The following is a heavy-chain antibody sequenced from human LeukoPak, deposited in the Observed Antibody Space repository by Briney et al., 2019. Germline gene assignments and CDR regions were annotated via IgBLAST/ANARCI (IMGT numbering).Heavy chain of an antibody. Sequence: PGRSLRLSCVASGLTFSNYGMHWVRQAPGKGLEWVGVVWTDGSNKYYADSVKGRFTISRDDSKNTLYLQMNSLRAEDTAVYYCARSKTVGALYNWFDPWGQGTLVTVSS. V-gene: IGHV3-33*01. J-gene: IGHJ5*02. CDR2: VWTDGSNK. CDR3: ARSKTVGALYNWFDP. CDR1: GLTFSNYG. D-gene: IGHD1-26*01.